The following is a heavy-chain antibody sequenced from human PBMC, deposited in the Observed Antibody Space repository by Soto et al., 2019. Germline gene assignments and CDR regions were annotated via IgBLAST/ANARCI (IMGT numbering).Heavy chain of an antibody. J-gene: IGHJ6*02. D-gene: IGHD2-2*01. CDR1: GYTFTNYW. CDR2: IYPSDSDT. V-gene: IGHV5-51*01. Sequence: ESLKISCKGSGYTFTNYWIGWVRQMPGKGLEWMGIIYPSDSDTRYSPSFQGQVTISGDKSISTVYLQWSSLKASDTAIYYCAKRRVSAVYLRFAPLGMDVWGQGSTVTVSS. CDR3: AKRRVSAVYLRFAPLGMDV.